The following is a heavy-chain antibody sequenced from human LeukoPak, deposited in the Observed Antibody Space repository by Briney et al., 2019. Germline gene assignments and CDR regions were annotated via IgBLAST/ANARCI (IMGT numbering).Heavy chain of an antibody. CDR2: ISYDGSNK. CDR1: GFTLSSYA. J-gene: IGHJ4*02. V-gene: IGHV3-30-3*01. Sequence: GESLRLSCAASGFTLSSYALHWVRQAPGKGLEWVAFISYDGSNKYYTDSVKGRFTISRDNSKNTLYLQMNSLRAEDTAVYYCARDVAMAGYHFDYWGQGTLVTVSS. CDR3: ARDVAMAGYHFDY. D-gene: IGHD6-19*01.